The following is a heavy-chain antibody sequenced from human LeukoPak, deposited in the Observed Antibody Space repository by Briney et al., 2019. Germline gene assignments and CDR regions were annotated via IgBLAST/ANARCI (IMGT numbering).Heavy chain of an antibody. Sequence: SSETLSLTCSVSGDSISRQFWSWVRQPPQEGPEWIGYIHSSGNTNYNPSLKSRVTISIDTSKNQFSLNLTSVTAADTAVYYCARWVDRGVGDSWGPGTLVSVSS. V-gene: IGHV4-59*11. J-gene: IGHJ5*01. CDR3: ARWVDRGVGDS. CDR2: IHSSGNT. D-gene: IGHD1-26*01. CDR1: GDSISRQF.